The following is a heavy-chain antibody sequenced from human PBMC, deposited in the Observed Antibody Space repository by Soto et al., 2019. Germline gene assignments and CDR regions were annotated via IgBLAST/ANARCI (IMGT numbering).Heavy chain of an antibody. CDR1: GFTFNIHW. V-gene: IGHV3-7*03. D-gene: IGHD3-10*01. CDR2: IKYDASET. Sequence: GGSLRLSCVASGFTFNIHWMTWVRQAPGKGLEWAANIKYDASETYYVDSVKGRFTISRDNAKNSLYLQMNSLRPEDTAMYYCTRDLPSYYGPGSHYDRFDSWGQGTPVTVSS. CDR3: TRDLPSYYGPGSHYDRFDS. J-gene: IGHJ4*02.